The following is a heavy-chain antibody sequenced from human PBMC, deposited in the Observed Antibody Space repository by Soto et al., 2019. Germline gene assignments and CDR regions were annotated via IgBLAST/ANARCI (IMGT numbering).Heavy chain of an antibody. CDR1: GYTFTSYG. V-gene: IGHV1-18*01. Sequence: QVQLVQSGAEVKKPGASVKVSCKASGYTFTSYGISWVRQAPGQGLEWMGWISAYNGNTNYAQKLQGRVTMTTDTSTSTAYMELRSLRSDATAVYYCASDRDGSGWGYYYGMDVWGQGTTVTVSS. CDR3: ASDRDGSGWGYYYGMDV. D-gene: IGHD3-10*01. J-gene: IGHJ6*02. CDR2: ISAYNGNT.